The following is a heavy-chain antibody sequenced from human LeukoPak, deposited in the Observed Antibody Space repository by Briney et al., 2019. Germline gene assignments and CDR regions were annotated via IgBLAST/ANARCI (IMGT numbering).Heavy chain of an antibody. CDR2: IRSKANNYAT. Sequence: PGGSLRLSCAASGLTFSYTAMHWVRQAPGKGLEWVGRIRSKANNYATAYAASVKGRFTISTDDSKNTAYLQVNSLKTEDTAVYYCHPPPDYSDYWVQGTLVIVSS. CDR3: HPPPDYSDY. V-gene: IGHV3-73*01. J-gene: IGHJ4*02. CDR1: GLTFSYTA.